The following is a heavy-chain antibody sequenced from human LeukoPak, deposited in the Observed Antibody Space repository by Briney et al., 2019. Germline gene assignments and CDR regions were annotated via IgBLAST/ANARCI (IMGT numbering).Heavy chain of an antibody. D-gene: IGHD3-10*01. CDR1: GLTFSSYG. CDR2: ITSSSSYT. Sequence: GGSLRLSCAASGLTFSSYGMSWVRQAPGKGLEWVSSITSSSSYTFYADSVKGRFTISRDNAKNSLYLQMNSLRAEDTAVYYCARALWFGETFPAYWGQGTLVTVSS. J-gene: IGHJ4*02. V-gene: IGHV3-21*01. CDR3: ARALWFGETFPAY.